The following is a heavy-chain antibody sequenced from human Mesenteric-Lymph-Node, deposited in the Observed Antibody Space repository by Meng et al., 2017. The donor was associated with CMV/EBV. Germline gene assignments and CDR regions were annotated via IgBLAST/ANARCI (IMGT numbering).Heavy chain of an antibody. CDR2: IFSSGST. D-gene: IGHD2-2*01. V-gene: IGHV4-31*03. J-gene: IGHJ6*02. CDR1: GDSINTGSYY. CDR3: ARDDCSGPTCRNPRRFYYGMDV. Sequence: SETLSLTCTVSGDSINTGSYYWTWIRQFPGTGLEWIGYIFSSGSTQYNASLKSRVTISSDTSKNQFSLRLISVTAADTAVYYCARDDCSGPTCRNPRRFYYGMDVWGQGTTVTVSS.